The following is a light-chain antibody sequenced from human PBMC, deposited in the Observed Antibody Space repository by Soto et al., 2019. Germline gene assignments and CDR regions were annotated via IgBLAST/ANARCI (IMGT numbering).Light chain of an antibody. V-gene: IGKV1-5*01. CDR2: DAS. J-gene: IGKJ1*01. Sequence: DIQMTQSPASLSASVRDRVTITCRASQAISNRVAWYQQKPGKAPKLLINDASSLKSGVPSRFSGSGSGTEFTLTISSLQPDDVATYYCQHYNSYSEAFGQGTKVDIK. CDR3: QHYNSYSEA. CDR1: QAISNR.